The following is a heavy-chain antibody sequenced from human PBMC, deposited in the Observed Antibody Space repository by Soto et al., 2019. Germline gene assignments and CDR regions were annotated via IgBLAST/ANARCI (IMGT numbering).Heavy chain of an antibody. CDR3: ARDIDRLQLGGNYYYDIEV. J-gene: IGHJ6*02. CDR2: IIPIFPTP. D-gene: IGHD5-12*01. Sequence: QVQLVQSGAEVKKPGSSVTVSCKASGGSFGNSAISWVRQSPGQGLEWMGGIIPIFPTPDYAQNFQGRLTISADESTSTADMVFTSLRSQDTSVYYCARDIDRLQLGGNYYYDIEVWGQGTTVTVSS. V-gene: IGHV1-69*12. CDR1: GGSFGNSA.